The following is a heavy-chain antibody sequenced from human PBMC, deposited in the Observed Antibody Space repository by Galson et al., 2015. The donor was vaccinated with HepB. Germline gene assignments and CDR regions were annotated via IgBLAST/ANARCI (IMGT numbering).Heavy chain of an antibody. CDR3: AKALTPITMVRVAFDY. V-gene: IGHV3-30*18. CDR1: GFTFSSYG. J-gene: IGHJ4*02. CDR2: ISYDGSNK. D-gene: IGHD3-10*01. Sequence: LRLSCAASGFTFSSYGMHWVRQAPGKGLEWVAVISYDGSNKYYADSVKGRFTISRDNSKNTLYLQMNSLRAEDTAVYYCAKALTPITMVRVAFDYWGQGTLVTVSS.